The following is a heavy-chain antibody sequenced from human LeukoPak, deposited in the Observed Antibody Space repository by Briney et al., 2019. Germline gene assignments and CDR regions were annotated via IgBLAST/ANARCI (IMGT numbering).Heavy chain of an antibody. J-gene: IGHJ4*02. CDR2: FQYDGTNK. CDR3: AKGPATVYSSGFDY. CDR1: GFTFSTYG. Sequence: PGGSLRLSCAASGFTFSTYGMHWVRQAPGKGLEWVAVFQYDGTNKYYVDSVKGRFTISRDNSKNTLYLQMDSLRPEDTAVYYCAKGPATVYSSGFDYWGQGTLVTVSS. V-gene: IGHV3-30*02. D-gene: IGHD6-19*01.